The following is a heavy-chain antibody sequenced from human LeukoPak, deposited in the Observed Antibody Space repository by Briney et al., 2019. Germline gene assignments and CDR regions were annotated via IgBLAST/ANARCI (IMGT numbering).Heavy chain of an antibody. D-gene: IGHD3-3*01. CDR2: ISSSSTTI. V-gene: IGHV3-48*01. J-gene: IGHJ4*02. Sequence: GGSLRLSCAASGFTFSSYSMNWVRQAPGKGLEWLSYISSSSTTIYYADSVQGRFTISRDNAKNSLYLQMSSLRAEDTAVYYCARAPYPLYYDFWSGYLAYWGQGTLVTVSS. CDR1: GFTFSSYS. CDR3: ARAPYPLYYDFWSGYLAY.